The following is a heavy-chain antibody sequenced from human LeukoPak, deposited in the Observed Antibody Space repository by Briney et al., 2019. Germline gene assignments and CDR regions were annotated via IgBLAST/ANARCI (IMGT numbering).Heavy chain of an antibody. Sequence: GGSLRLSCAASGFTFSSYWMHWVRQAPGKGLVWVSRISPDGSTTGLADSVKGRFTTSRDNAKNTLFLQMNSLRAEDTAVYYCTRDFDFSSAIWGQGTTVAVSS. CDR1: GFTFSSYW. D-gene: IGHD3-3*01. J-gene: IGHJ6*02. CDR2: ISPDGSTT. V-gene: IGHV3-74*01. CDR3: TRDFDFSSAI.